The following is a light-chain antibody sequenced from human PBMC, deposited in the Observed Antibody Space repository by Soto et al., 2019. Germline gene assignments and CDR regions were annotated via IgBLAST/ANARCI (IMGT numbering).Light chain of an antibody. CDR2: DAS. Sequence: AIQLTQSPSSLSASVGDRVTITCRASQGISSALAWYQQKPGKAPKLLVYDASSLESGVPLRFSGSGFGTDFTITISSLQPEDFATYYCQHFNSYPALTFGGGTKVEIK. V-gene: IGKV1-13*02. CDR1: QGISSA. CDR3: QHFNSYPALT. J-gene: IGKJ4*01.